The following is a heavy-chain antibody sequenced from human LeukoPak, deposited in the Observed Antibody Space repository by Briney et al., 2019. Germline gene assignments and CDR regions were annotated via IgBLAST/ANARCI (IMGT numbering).Heavy chain of an antibody. V-gene: IGHV2-70*11. CDR3: ARTPLGGNYFDY. CDR2: IDWDDDK. J-gene: IGHJ4*02. CDR1: GFSLSTSGMC. Sequence: SGPALVKPTQTLTLTCTFSGFSLSTSGMCVSWICQPPGKALEWLARIDWDDDKYYSTSLKTRLTISKDTSKNQVVLTMTNMDPVDTATYYCARTPLGGNYFDYWGQGTLVTVSS.